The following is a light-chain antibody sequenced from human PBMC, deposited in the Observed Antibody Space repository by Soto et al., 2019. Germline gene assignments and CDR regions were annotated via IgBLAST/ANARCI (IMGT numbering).Light chain of an antibody. V-gene: IGKV1-5*03. Sequence: DIQMTQSPSTLSGSLGGRVTITCRASQTISSWLAWYQQKPGKAPKLLIYKASTLKSGVPSRFSGSGYGTEFNLTISSLQTDDFATYYCQHYNSYSEAFGRGTKVDIK. CDR2: KAS. J-gene: IGKJ1*01. CDR1: QTISSW. CDR3: QHYNSYSEA.